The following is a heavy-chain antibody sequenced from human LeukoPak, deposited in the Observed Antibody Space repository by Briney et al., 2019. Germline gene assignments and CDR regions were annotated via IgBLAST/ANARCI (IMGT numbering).Heavy chain of an antibody. CDR2: IIPVFGTT. CDR3: AREAAIAITGRIWYFDL. D-gene: IGHD1-20*01. J-gene: IGHJ2*01. Sequence: SVKVSCKASGGTFSTDALAWVRQLPGQGPEWMGRIIPVFGTTNYAETFQGRVTITADISTSTAYMQLSSLRSEDTAVYYCAREAAIAITGRIWYFDLWGRGTLVTVSS. CDR1: GGTFSTDA. V-gene: IGHV1-69*06.